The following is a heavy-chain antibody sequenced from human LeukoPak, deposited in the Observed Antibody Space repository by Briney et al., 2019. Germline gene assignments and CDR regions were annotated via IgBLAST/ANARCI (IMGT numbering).Heavy chain of an antibody. J-gene: IGHJ6*02. V-gene: IGHV5-51*01. CDR2: IYPDDSDT. Sequence: GESLKISCKGFGYTFSNYLIGWVRQMPGKGLEWMGIIYPDDSDTRYSPSFQGQVTISADKSISTAYLQWSSMKASDTAMYYCARHGGYSGYDPRYYYYGMDVWGQGTTVTVSS. CDR3: ARHGGYSGYDPRYYYYGMDV. D-gene: IGHD5-12*01. CDR1: GYTFSNYL.